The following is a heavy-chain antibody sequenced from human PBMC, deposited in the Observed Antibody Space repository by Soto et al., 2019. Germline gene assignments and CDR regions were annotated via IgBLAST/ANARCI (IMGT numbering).Heavy chain of an antibody. V-gene: IGHV5-10-1*01. J-gene: IGHJ6*02. CDR1: GYSFTSYW. D-gene: IGHD2-2*01. CDR2: IDPSDSYT. CDR3: AAPKQLSMGYYYGMDV. Sequence: GESLKISCKGSGYSFTSYWISWVRQMPGKGLEWMGRIDPSDSYTNYSPSFQGHVTISADKSISAAYLQWSSLKASDTAMYYCAAPKQLSMGYYYGMDVWGQGTTVTVSS.